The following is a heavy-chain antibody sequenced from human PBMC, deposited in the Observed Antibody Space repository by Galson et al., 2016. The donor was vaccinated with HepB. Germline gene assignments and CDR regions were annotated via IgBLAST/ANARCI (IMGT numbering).Heavy chain of an antibody. D-gene: IGHD3-10*01. CDR2: TFYRSTWEN. CDR1: GDSVSSNGAA. CDR3: ARAVMLGRGMDV. Sequence: CAISGDSVSSNGAAWVWIRQSPSRGLEWLGRTFYRSTWENHYAGSVKNRITISPDTSRNQFSLHLNSVTPEDTAVYYCARAVMLGRGMDVWGKGTTVTVSS. J-gene: IGHJ6*03. V-gene: IGHV6-1*01.